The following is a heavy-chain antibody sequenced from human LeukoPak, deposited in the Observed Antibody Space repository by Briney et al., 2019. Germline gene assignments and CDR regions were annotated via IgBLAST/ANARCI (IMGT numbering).Heavy chain of an antibody. J-gene: IGHJ3*02. CDR1: GFTFSSYA. D-gene: IGHD1-26*01. CDR3: ARDVGSSDAFDI. Sequence: GRSLRLSCAASGFTFSSYAMHWVRQAPGKGLEWVAVIWYDGSNKYYADSVKGRFTISRDNSKNTLYLQMNSLRAEDTAVYYCARDVGSSDAFDIWGQGTMVTVSS. CDR2: IWYDGSNK. V-gene: IGHV3-33*08.